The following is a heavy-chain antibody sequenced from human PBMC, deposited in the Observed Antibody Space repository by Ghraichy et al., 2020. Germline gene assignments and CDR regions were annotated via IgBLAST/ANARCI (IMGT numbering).Heavy chain of an antibody. CDR1: ESTFRDSP. D-gene: IGHD2/OR15-2a*01. CDR2: ISSKANACLP. V-gene: IGHV3-73*01. CDR3: SRLTRLERIGY. J-gene: IGHJ4*02. Sequence: GGSLRLSCVDSESTFRDSPIHWVRQAPGKGLEWVARISSKANACLPAYAASVQGRISVSRDDSKKTAYLQMNSMKTEDTAVYYCSRLTRLERIGYWGQGTLVTVSS.